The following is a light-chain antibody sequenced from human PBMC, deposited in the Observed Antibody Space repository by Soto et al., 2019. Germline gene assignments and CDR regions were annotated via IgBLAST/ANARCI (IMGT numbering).Light chain of an antibody. V-gene: IGKV1-39*01. CDR3: QQSHSMPFT. CDR1: QSIHTY. CDR2: ASS. J-gene: IGKJ3*01. Sequence: DIQMTQSPSSLSASVGDRVTITCRASQSIHTYLNWYQQKPGKAPKLLIYASSTLQSGVPSRFSGSGSGTDFTLTISSLQPEDFATYSCQQSHSMPFTFGPGTKVDIK.